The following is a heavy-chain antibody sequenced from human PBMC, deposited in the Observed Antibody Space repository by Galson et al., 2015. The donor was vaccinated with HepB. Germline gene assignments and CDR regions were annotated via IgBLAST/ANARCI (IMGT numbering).Heavy chain of an antibody. D-gene: IGHD3-10*01. V-gene: IGHV3-30*15. J-gene: IGHJ6*02. CDR2: ISYDSSNK. CDR3: ARDQSANWYRGTPHYYYGMDV. Sequence: SLRLSCAASGFSFGSHAVHWVRQAPGKGLEWLAVISYDSSNKFYANSVRGRCTVSRDNAKRMSFLQMRRVRAEDTAVYYCARDQSANWYRGTPHYYYGMDVWGQGTTVTVSS. CDR1: GFSFGSHA.